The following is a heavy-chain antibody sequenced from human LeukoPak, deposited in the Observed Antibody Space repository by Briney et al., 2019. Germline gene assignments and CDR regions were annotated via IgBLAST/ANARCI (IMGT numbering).Heavy chain of an antibody. J-gene: IGHJ3*02. D-gene: IGHD6-6*01. CDR3: ARIRGDAVARLALGI. V-gene: IGHV4-59*01. Sequence: PSETLSLTCTVSGGSISSYYWSWIRQPPGKGLEGIGYIYYSGSTNYNPSLNSRVTISVDTSKYQFSLKLSSVTAADTAVNYCARIRGDAVARLALGIWGQGTMVTVSS. CDR1: GGSISSYY. CDR2: IYYSGST.